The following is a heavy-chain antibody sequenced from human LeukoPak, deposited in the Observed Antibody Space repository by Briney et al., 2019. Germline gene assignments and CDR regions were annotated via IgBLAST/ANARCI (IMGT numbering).Heavy chain of an antibody. Sequence: GGSLRLSCAASGFTFSSYGMHWVRQAPGKGLEGGAVISYDGSNKYYADSVKGRFTISRDNSKNTLYLQMNSLRAEDTAVYYCAKDRGLLWFGESGGFDYWGQGTLVTVSS. CDR1: GFTFSSYG. J-gene: IGHJ4*02. CDR2: ISYDGSNK. D-gene: IGHD3-10*01. CDR3: AKDRGLLWFGESGGFDY. V-gene: IGHV3-30*18.